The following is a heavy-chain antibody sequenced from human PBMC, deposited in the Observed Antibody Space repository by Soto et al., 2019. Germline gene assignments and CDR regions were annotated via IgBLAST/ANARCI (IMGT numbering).Heavy chain of an antibody. CDR1: GFTFSNYG. V-gene: IGHV3-30*18. Sequence: QVQLVESGGGVVQPGRSLRLSCAASGFTFSNYGIHWVRQAPGKGLEWVAVISYDGSSKDYADSVKGRFTISRDNSKNTLYLQMNSLTIEYTAVYYCAKDDGSTWSMFYSYYGVDVWGQGTTVTVSS. CDR3: AKDDGSTWSMFYSYYGVDV. J-gene: IGHJ6*02. CDR2: ISYDGSSK. D-gene: IGHD6-13*01.